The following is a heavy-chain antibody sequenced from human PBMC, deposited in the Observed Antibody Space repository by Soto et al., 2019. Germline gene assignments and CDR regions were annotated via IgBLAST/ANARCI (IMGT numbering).Heavy chain of an antibody. CDR1: GFTFSNYA. Sequence: GGSLRLSCAASGFTFSNYAMNWVRQAPGKGLEWVSAISNSFSDGNTHYADSVKGRFTISRDNDKNTVFLEMNSLIAEDTAVYYCAKVFSPQGGNYFDYLCQGTLVTVSS. J-gene: IGHJ4*02. CDR2: ISNSFSDGNT. V-gene: IGHV3-23*01. CDR3: AKVFSPQGGNYFDY.